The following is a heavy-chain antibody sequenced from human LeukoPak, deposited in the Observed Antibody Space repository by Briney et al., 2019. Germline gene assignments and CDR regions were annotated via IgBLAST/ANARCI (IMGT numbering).Heavy chain of an antibody. Sequence: GGSLRLSCAASGFTFSDYYMSWIRQAPGKGLEWVSSISSSSSYIYYADSVKGRFTISRDNAKNSLYLQMNSLRAEDTAVYYCARQGSTSPYYYYYGMDVWGQGTTVTVSS. D-gene: IGHD2-2*01. CDR2: ISSSSSYI. CDR1: GFTFSDYY. CDR3: ARQGSTSPYYYYYGMDV. J-gene: IGHJ6*02. V-gene: IGHV3-11*06.